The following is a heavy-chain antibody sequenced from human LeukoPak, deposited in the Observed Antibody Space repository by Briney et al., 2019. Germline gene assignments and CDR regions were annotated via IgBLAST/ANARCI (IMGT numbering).Heavy chain of an antibody. V-gene: IGHV3-7*01. CDR2: IKADGSEK. J-gene: IGHJ4*02. Sequence: GGSLRLSCAASGFTFSSYWMNWARQAPGKGLEWVASIKADGSEKYYVDSVKGRFTISRDNAKNSLHLQMNSLRVEDTAVYYCASTNSLDYWGQGTLVTVPS. D-gene: IGHD4-23*01. CDR1: GFTFSSYW. CDR3: ASTNSLDY.